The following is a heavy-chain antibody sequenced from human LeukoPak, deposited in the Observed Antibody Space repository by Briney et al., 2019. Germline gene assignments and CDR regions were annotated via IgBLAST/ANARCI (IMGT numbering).Heavy chain of an antibody. Sequence: SETLSLTCTVSGGSISSYYWSWIRQPPGKGLEGIGYIYYSGSTNYNPSLKSRVTISVDTSKNQFSLKLSSVTAADTAVYYCASLGYCSSTSCYEQDVWGQGTTVTVSS. J-gene: IGHJ6*02. CDR2: IYYSGST. V-gene: IGHV4-59*01. D-gene: IGHD2-2*01. CDR1: GGSISSYY. CDR3: ASLGYCSSTSCYEQDV.